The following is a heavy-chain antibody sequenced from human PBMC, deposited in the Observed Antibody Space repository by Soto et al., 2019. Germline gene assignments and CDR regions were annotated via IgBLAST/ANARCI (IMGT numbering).Heavy chain of an antibody. CDR1: GFTFSSYG. Sequence: PGGSLRLSCRTSGFTFSSYGMHWVRQAPGKGPEWVAFISNDGSKTDYADSVKGRFTVSRDNAKNSLYLQMNSLRAEDTAVYYCVRDPEALDYWGLGTLVTVSS. V-gene: IGHV3-33*05. CDR2: ISNDGSKT. J-gene: IGHJ4*02. CDR3: VRDPEALDY.